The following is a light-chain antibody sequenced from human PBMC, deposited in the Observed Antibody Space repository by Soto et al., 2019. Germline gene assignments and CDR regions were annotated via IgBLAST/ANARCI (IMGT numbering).Light chain of an antibody. V-gene: IGLV2-14*01. CDR2: DVS. CDR1: SSDVGGYNY. J-gene: IGLJ1*01. Sequence: LTQPASVSGSPGQSITISCTGTSSDVGGYNYVSWYQQHPGKAPKLMIYDVSNRPSGVSNRFSGSKSGNTASLTISGLQAEDEADYYCSSYTSSSTRCVFVTGTKVTVL. CDR3: SSYTSSSTRCV.